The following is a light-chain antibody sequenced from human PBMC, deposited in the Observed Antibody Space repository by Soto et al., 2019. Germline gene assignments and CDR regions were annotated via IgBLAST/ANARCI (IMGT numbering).Light chain of an antibody. Sequence: EIVLTQSPGTLSLSPGARATLSCRASQSVSSTHLAWYQQKPGQAPRLLIFGASSRATGIPDRFSGSGSGTDFTLTISRLEPEDCAVYYCQHFGSSLWTFGQGTKVEIK. V-gene: IGKV3-20*01. CDR2: GAS. CDR3: QHFGSSLWT. CDR1: QSVSSTH. J-gene: IGKJ1*01.